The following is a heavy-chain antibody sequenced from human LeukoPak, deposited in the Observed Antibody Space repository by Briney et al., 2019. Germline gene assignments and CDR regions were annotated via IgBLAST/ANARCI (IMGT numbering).Heavy chain of an antibody. CDR3: ARRELPQEYYFDY. J-gene: IGHJ4*02. CDR1: GFTFSSYA. Sequence: GGSLRLSCAASGFTFSSYATHWVRQAPGKGLEWVAVISYDGSNKYYADSVKGRFTISRDNSKNTLYLQMNSLRAEDTAVYYCARRELPQEYYFDYWGQGTLVTVSS. V-gene: IGHV3-30*04. D-gene: IGHD1-26*01. CDR2: ISYDGSNK.